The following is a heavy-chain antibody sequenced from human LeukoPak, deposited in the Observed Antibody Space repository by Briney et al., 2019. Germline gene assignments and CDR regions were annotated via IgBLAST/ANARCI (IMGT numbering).Heavy chain of an antibody. Sequence: GGSLRLSCAASGFTFSSSAMSWVRQAPGKGLEWVSGINWNGGSTGYADSVKGRFTISRDNAKNSLYLQMDSLSAEGTAFYYCAKNLGSGWYFPFDYWGQGTLVTVSS. CDR3: AKNLGSGWYFPFDY. CDR2: INWNGGST. V-gene: IGHV3-20*04. CDR1: GFTFSSSA. D-gene: IGHD6-19*01. J-gene: IGHJ4*02.